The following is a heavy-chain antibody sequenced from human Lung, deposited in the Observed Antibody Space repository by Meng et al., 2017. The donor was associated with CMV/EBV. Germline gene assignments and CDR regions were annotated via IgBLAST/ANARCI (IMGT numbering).Heavy chain of an antibody. J-gene: IGHJ4*02. D-gene: IGHD3-9*01. CDR1: DYSFTSYG. CDR2: INTYNGNT. V-gene: IGHV1-18*01. CDR3: ARSITIFQIDY. Sequence: SVKVSCKASDYSFTSYGITWVRQAPGQGLEWMGWINTYNGNTNYAQKFQSRVTMTTDTSTSTAYMELRSLRSDDRAVYYCARSITIFQIDYWGQGTLVTVSS.